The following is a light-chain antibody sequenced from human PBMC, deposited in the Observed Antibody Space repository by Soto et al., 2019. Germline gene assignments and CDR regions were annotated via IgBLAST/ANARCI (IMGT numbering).Light chain of an antibody. CDR1: QSVSSY. CDR3: QQRSDWPLT. Sequence: ETVLTQSPATLSLSPGERATLSCRASQSVSSYLAWYQWKPGQAPRLLIYDASNGATGIPARFSGSGSGTDFTLTISSLEPEDFAVYYCQQRSDWPLTFGGGTKVEIK. CDR2: DAS. V-gene: IGKV3-11*01. J-gene: IGKJ4*01.